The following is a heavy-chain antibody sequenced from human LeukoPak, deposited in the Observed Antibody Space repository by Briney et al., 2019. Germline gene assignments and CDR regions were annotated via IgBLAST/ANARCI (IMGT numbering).Heavy chain of an antibody. Sequence: GGSLRLSCAASGFTFSSYAMSWVRQAPGKGLEWVSAISGSGGSTYYADSVKGRFTISRDNSKNTLYLQMNGLRVEDTAGYYCARESAIVRVPFDNWGQGTLVTVSS. CDR1: GFTFSSYA. CDR3: ARESAIVRVPFDN. D-gene: IGHD2/OR15-2a*01. J-gene: IGHJ4*02. V-gene: IGHV3-23*01. CDR2: ISGSGGST.